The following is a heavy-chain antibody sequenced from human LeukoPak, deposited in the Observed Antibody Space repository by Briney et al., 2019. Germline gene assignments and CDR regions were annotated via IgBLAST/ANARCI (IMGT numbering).Heavy chain of an antibody. D-gene: IGHD5-18*01. CDR1: GGSISTYY. CDR2: IYYSGST. Sequence: SETLSLTCTVSGGSISTYYWSWIRQHPGKGLEWIGYIYYSGSTYYNPSLKSRVTISVDTSKNQFSLKLSSVTAADTAVYYCARVRFGAAMASRFDPWGQGTLVTVSS. CDR3: ARVRFGAAMASRFDP. J-gene: IGHJ5*02. V-gene: IGHV4-59*06.